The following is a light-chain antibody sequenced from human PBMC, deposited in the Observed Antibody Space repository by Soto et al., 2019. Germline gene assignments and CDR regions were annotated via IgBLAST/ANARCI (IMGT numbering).Light chain of an antibody. J-gene: IGKJ2*01. V-gene: IGKV1-9*01. CDR2: AAS. CDR3: QHANRYPPYT. Sequence: IQLTQSPYSLSASVGDGVTITCRASQGISNYLAWYQQKPGEAPKLLIYAASTLQSGVPSRFSGSGSGTYFTLTISSLQPEDFATYYCQHANRYPPYTFGQGTKLDIK. CDR1: QGISNY.